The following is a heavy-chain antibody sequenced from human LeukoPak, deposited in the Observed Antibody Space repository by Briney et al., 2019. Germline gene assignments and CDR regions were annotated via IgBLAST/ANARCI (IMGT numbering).Heavy chain of an antibody. D-gene: IGHD3-22*01. CDR2: IYYSGST. V-gene: IGHV4-59*12. CDR1: GGSISSYY. CDR3: ARDRSEVDDSSGALTFFDY. J-gene: IGHJ4*02. Sequence: SETLSLTCTVSGGSISSYYWSWIRQPPGKGLEWIGYIYYSGSTNYNPSLKSRVTISVDTSKNQFSLKLSSVTAADTAVYYCARDRSEVDDSSGALTFFDYWGQGTLVTVSS.